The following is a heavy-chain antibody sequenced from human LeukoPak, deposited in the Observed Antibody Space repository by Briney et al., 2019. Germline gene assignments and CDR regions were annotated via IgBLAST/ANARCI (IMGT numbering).Heavy chain of an antibody. CDR3: ATRGIYSGYDYFDY. Sequence: GGSLRLSCAVSGFTFSSYAIRWVRQAPEKGLEWVLPISGSGGSTYYADSVKGRFTISRDNSKNTLYLQMNSLRAEDTAVYYCATRGIYSGYDYFDYWGQGTLVTVSS. J-gene: IGHJ4*02. CDR2: ISGSGGST. CDR1: GFTFSSYA. V-gene: IGHV3-23*01. D-gene: IGHD5-12*01.